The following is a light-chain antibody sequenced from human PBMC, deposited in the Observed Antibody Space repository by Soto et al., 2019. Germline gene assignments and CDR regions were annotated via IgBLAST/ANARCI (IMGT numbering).Light chain of an antibody. Sequence: QSVLTQPPSASGTTGQRVTISCSGSSSNIGSNTVNWYQQLPGTAPKLLIYSNNQRPSGLPDRFSGSKSGTSASLAISGLQSDDEADYYCAAWDDSLNGPVFGGGTKLTVL. V-gene: IGLV1-44*01. CDR1: SSNIGSNT. CDR2: SNN. J-gene: IGLJ2*01. CDR3: AAWDDSLNGPV.